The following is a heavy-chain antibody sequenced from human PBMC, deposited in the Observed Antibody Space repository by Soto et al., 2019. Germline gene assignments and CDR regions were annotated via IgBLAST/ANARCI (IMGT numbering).Heavy chain of an antibody. CDR1: GGSFSGYY. CDR2: INHSGST. D-gene: IGHD5-18*01. Sequence: PSETLSLTCAVYGGSFSGYYWSWIRQPPGKGLEWIGEINHSGSTNYNPSLKSRVTISVDTSKNQFSLKLSSVTAADTAVYYCAKKGVFVDTAMLFDYWGQGTLVTVSS. CDR3: AKKGVFVDTAMLFDY. V-gene: IGHV4-34*01. J-gene: IGHJ4*02.